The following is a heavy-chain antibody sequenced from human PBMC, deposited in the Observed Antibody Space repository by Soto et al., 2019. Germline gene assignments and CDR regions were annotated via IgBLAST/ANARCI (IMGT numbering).Heavy chain of an antibody. V-gene: IGHV3-30*18. D-gene: IGHD5-18*01. Sequence: CMRLSCAASGFSFSSYGMHWVLQAPGKGLEWVAVISYDGSNKYYADSVKGRFTISRDNSKNTLYLQMNSLRAEDTAVYYCAKDRGGYSDGRHTYYNYGLDIRGQGTTLTVSS. J-gene: IGHJ6*02. CDR3: AKDRGGYSDGRHTYYNYGLDI. CDR2: ISYDGSNK. CDR1: GFSFSSYG.